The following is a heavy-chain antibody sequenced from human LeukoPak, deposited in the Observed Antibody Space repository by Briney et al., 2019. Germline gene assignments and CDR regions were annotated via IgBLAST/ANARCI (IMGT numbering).Heavy chain of an antibody. CDR3: AKGASESSTWYTYFDY. CDR2: ISYDASGK. V-gene: IGHV3-30*18. CDR1: GFTFSSYG. D-gene: IGHD6-13*01. J-gene: IGHJ4*02. Sequence: GGSLRLSCAASGFTFSSYGMYWVRQAPGKGLEWVAVISYDASGKYYADSVKGRFTVSRDNSKTTLYLQMNSLRAEDTAVYYCAKGASESSTWYTYFDYWGQGTLVTVSS.